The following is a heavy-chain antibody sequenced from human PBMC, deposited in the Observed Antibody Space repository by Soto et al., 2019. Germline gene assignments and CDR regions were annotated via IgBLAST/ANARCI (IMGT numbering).Heavy chain of an antibody. Sequence: SETLSLTCTVSNGSVSSDPFYWTWIRQHPGKGLEWIGYIYYRGNTYYHPSLKSRVTISIDTSKNQFSLRLNSVTAADTAVYYCARVKLLWFRELGGGMDVWRPATTVTVSS. CDR3: ARVKLLWFRELGGGMDV. V-gene: IGHV4-31*03. J-gene: IGHJ6*02. CDR2: IYYRGNT. CDR1: NGSVSSDPFY. D-gene: IGHD3-10*01.